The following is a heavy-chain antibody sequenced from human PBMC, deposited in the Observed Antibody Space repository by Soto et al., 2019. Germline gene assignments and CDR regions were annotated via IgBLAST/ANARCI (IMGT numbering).Heavy chain of an antibody. J-gene: IGHJ4*02. CDR3: QAGVSGGKAY. Sequence: QVQLVQSGPEVKKPGTSVKVSCKTSGFTFSTSAVQWVRQARGQSFEWIGWIVVSRGNTTYAQRFQERVTMTRDMPTSTAYLEMSSLTSEDTAVYYCQAGVSGGKAYWGRGTLLTVSS. D-gene: IGHD3-10*01. CDR2: IVVSRGNT. CDR1: GFTFSTSA. V-gene: IGHV1-58*01.